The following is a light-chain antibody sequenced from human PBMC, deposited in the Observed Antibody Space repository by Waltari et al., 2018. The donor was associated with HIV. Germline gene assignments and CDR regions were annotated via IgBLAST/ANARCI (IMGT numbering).Light chain of an antibody. Sequence: EIVMTQSPATLSVSPGESAILSCRASQSVTTNLAWYQQKPGQAPRLLIYGASTRATGIPARFSGSGSGTGFTLTINSLQSEDFAIYYCQQYNNWPPEDTFGQGTKLEIK. V-gene: IGKV3-15*01. CDR2: GAS. CDR3: QQYNNWPPEDT. CDR1: QSVTTN. J-gene: IGKJ2*01.